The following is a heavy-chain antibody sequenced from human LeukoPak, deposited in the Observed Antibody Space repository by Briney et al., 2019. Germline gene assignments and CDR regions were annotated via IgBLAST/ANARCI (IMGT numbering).Heavy chain of an antibody. CDR1: GGSTSSYY. D-gene: IGHD7-27*01. V-gene: IGHV4-4*07. CDR3: ARESSAGDGRGLDY. CDR2: IYSSGST. J-gene: IGHJ4*02. Sequence: PSETLSLTCTVSGGSTSSYYWSWIRQPPGKGLEWIGRIYSSGSTNYSPSLKSRVTMSVDTSKNQFSLNLSSVTAADTAMYYCARESSAGDGRGLDYWGQGTLVTVSS.